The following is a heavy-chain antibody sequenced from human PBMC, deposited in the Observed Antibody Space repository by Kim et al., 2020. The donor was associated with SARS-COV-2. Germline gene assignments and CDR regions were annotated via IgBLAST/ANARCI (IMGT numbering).Heavy chain of an antibody. CDR3: ARDHYDILTGYYTDY. D-gene: IGHD3-9*01. J-gene: IGHJ4*02. Sequence: DSVKGRFTISRDNSKNTLYLQMNSLRAEDTAVYYCARDHYDILTGYYTDYWGQGTLVTVSS. V-gene: IGHV3-53*01.